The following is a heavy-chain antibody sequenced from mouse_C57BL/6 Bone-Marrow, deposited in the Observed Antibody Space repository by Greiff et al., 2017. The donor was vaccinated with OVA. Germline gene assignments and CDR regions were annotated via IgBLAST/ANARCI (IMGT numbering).Heavy chain of an antibody. D-gene: IGHD2-4*01. V-gene: IGHV1-42*01. CDR2: INPSTGGT. J-gene: IGHJ3*01. Sequence: VHVKQSGPELVKPGASVKISCKASGYSFTGYYMNWVKQSPEKSLEWIGEINPSTGGTTYNQKFKAKATLTVDKSSSTAYMQLKSLTSEDSAVYYCARFDYGAWFAYWGQGTLVTVSA. CDR1: GYSFTGYY. CDR3: ARFDYGAWFAY.